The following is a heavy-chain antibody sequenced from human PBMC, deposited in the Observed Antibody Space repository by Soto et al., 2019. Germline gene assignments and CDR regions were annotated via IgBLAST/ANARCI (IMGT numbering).Heavy chain of an antibody. Sequence: AXXTLCLTCTVSSGTIISYYWSWIRQPPGKGLEWIGXIYYSXSTNYNNSLKXXVTISVDXXKNQFSLKMSSVTAADTAVYYCARDHSGGWYDYWGQGTLVTVSS. CDR3: ARDHSGGWYDY. D-gene: IGHD6-19*01. V-gene: IGHV4-59*01. CDR2: IYYSXST. J-gene: IGHJ4*02. CDR1: SGTIISYY.